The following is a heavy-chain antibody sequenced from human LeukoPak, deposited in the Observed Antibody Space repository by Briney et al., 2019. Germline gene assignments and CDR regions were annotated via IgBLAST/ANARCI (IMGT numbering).Heavy chain of an antibody. J-gene: IGHJ3*02. D-gene: IGHD3-10*01. V-gene: IGHV4-34*01. CDR1: GRSFSHYY. CDR3: ARHSYYGSGSYGAFDI. Sequence: SETLSLTCAVYGRSFSHYYWSWIRQPPGKGLEWIGEINHSGSTNYNPSLKSRVTISVDTSKNQFSLKLSSVTAADTAVYYCARHSYYGSGSYGAFDIWGQGTMVTVSS. CDR2: INHSGST.